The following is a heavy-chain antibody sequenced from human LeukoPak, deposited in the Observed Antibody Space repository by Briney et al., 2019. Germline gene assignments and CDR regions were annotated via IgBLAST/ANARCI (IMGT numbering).Heavy chain of an antibody. CDR1: GGSLSPYY. V-gene: IGHV4-34*01. D-gene: IGHD2-15*01. J-gene: IGHJ6*03. CDR2: INHSGST. Sequence: SETLSLTCSVSGGSLSPYYWSWIRQPPGKGLEWIGEINHSGSTNYNPSLKSRVTISVDTSKNQFSPKLSSVTAADTAVYYCARGGEIVVVVAATRNYYYYMDVWGKGTTVTVSS. CDR3: ARGGEIVVVVAATRNYYYYMDV.